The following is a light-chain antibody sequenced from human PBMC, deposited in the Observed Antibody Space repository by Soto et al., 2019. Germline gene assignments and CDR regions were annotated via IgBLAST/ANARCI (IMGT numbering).Light chain of an antibody. V-gene: IGKV4-1*01. J-gene: IGKJ1*01. Sequence: DTVMTQSPDSLAVSLGERATINCKSSQSVLYTSNNKNYLAWYQHKPGQPPKLLFSRASTRESGVPDRFSGSGSGTDFTLTISSLQAEDVAVYYCQQYFSSPPTFGQGTKVEIK. CDR3: QQYFSSPPT. CDR2: RAS. CDR1: QSVLYTSNNKNY.